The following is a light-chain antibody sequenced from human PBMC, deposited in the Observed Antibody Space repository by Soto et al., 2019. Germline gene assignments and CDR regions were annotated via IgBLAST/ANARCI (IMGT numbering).Light chain of an antibody. V-gene: IGKV3-15*01. J-gene: IGKJ1*01. CDR3: QQYNNWPPWT. CDR2: GAS. Sequence: EVVMTQSPATLSVSAGERATLSCRASQSVTTNMAWYQQKPGQAPRLLXYGASTRANGIPARFSGSGSGTDFTLTISSLQSEDFAVYYCQQYNNWPPWTFGQGTIVDIK. CDR1: QSVTTN.